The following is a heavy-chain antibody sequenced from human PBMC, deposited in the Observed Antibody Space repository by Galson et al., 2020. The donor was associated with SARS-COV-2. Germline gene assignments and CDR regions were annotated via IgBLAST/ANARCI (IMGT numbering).Heavy chain of an antibody. Sequence: GGSLRLSCAASGITFSNAWMSWVRQAPGKGLEWVGRIKNKNDGGTTEYAAAVKGRFTISRVDSESTLYLQINSLRVEDTAIYYCNTLASGSSANWGQGTLVTGSS. V-gene: IGHV3-15*01. D-gene: IGHD3-10*01. CDR3: NTLASGSSAN. J-gene: IGHJ4*02. CDR1: GITFSNAW. CDR2: IKNKNDGGTT.